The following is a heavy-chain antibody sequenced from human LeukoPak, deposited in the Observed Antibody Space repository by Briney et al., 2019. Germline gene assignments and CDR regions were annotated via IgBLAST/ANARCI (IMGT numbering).Heavy chain of an antibody. V-gene: IGHV1-2*04. CDR1: GYTFTGYY. CDR2: INPNSGGT. D-gene: IGHD3-16*02. Sequence: ASVKVSCKASGYTFTGYYMHWVRQAPGQGLEWMGWINPNSGGTNYAQKFQGWVTMTRDTSISTAYMELSRLRSDDTAVYYCAREVGQRLGELSSWGQGTLVTVSS. J-gene: IGHJ5*02. CDR3: AREVGQRLGELSS.